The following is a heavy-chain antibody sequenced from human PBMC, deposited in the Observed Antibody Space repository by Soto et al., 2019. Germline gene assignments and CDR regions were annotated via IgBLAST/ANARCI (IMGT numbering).Heavy chain of an antibody. CDR1: GFAFDDYA. J-gene: IGHJ5*02. CDR3: AKGGSAALIAPSGRDNWFDP. Sequence: LRLSFAASGFAFDDYAMHWVLQPPGRGLERVSGITWNGGTIRYVDSVKGRFTISRDNAENSLYLQINSLRPEDTAVYYCAKGGSAALIAPSGRDNWFDPWGQGTQVTVSS. D-gene: IGHD6-13*01. V-gene: IGHV3-9*01. CDR2: ITWNGGTI.